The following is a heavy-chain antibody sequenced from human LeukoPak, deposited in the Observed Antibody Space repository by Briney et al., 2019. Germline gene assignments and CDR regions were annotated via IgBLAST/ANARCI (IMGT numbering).Heavy chain of an antibody. CDR3: ARVVAAGTFDY. J-gene: IGHJ4*02. CDR2: IYYSGST. D-gene: IGHD6-13*01. CDR1: GGSISSYY. Sequence: SETLSLTCTVSGGSISSYYWSWIRQPPGKGLEWIGYIYYSGSTNYNPSLKSRVTISVDKSKNQFSLKLSSVTAADTAVYYCARVVAAGTFDYWGQGTLVTVSS. V-gene: IGHV4-59*12.